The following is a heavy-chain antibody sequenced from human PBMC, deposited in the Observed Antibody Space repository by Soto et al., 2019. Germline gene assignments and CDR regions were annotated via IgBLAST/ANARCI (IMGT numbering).Heavy chain of an antibody. CDR2: ISYDGSNK. V-gene: IGHV3-30*18. CDR1: GFTFSNYG. Sequence: QVQLVESGGGVVQPGRSLRLSCAASGFTFSNYGMHWVRQAPGKGLEWVAVISYDGSNKYYADSVKGRFTISRDNSKNTLYLQMNSLRAEDTAVYYWAKHLGRDGYNLAYWGQGTLVTVSS. CDR3: AKHLGRDGYNLAY. D-gene: IGHD5-12*01. J-gene: IGHJ4*02.